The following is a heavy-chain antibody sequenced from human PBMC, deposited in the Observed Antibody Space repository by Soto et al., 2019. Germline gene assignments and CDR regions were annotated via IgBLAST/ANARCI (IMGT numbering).Heavy chain of an antibody. J-gene: IGHJ4*02. D-gene: IGHD6-13*01. CDR3: AKGAGYSRSWLSPSFDY. V-gene: IGHV3-23*01. CDR1: GFTFSSYA. Sequence: GGSLRLSCAASGFTFSSYAMRWVRQAPGKGLEWVSAISGGGGSAFYADSVKGRFTISRDNSKNTLYLQMNSLRAEDTAVYFCAKGAGYSRSWLSPSFDYWGQGTLVTVSS. CDR2: ISGGGGSA.